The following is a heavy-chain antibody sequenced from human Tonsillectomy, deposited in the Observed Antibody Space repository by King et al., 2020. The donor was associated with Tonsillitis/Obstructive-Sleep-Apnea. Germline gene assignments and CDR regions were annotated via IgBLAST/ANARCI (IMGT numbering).Heavy chain of an antibody. CDR3: ARVGHWSGGSCYTTGYYYYGMDV. V-gene: IGHV4-34*01. Sequence: VQLQQWGAGLLKPSETLSLTCAVYGGSFSGYYWSWIRQPPGKGLEWIGEINHSGSTNYNPSLKSRVTISVDTSKNQFSLKLSSVTAADTAVYYCARVGHWSGGSCYTTGYYYYGMDVWGQGTTVTVSS. CDR1: GGSFSGYY. CDR2: INHSGST. D-gene: IGHD2-15*01. J-gene: IGHJ6*02.